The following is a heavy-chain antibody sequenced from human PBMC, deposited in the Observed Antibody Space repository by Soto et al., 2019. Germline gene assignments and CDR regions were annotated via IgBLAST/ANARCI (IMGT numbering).Heavy chain of an antibody. CDR3: ARDRDSNTHTAPDAFDT. CDR2: IYSGCST. D-gene: IGHD4-4*01. V-gene: IGHV3-66*01. Sequence: GGSLRLSGAASGFTVSSNYMSWVRQAPGKGLEWVSVIYSGCSTYYADSVKGRFTISRDSSKNTLYIQMNRLRAEDKDVYYCARDRDSNTHTAPDAFDTWGQGTMVTVSS. CDR1: GFTVSSNY. J-gene: IGHJ3*02.